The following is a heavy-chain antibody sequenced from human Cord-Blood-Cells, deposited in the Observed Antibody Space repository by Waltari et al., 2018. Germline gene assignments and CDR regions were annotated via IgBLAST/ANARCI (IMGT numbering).Heavy chain of an antibody. CDR1: GGSIRSSSYY. V-gene: IGHV4-39*01. CDR3: ARGSGSYYYYYYYGMDV. J-gene: IGHJ6*02. Sequence: QLQLQESGPGLVKPSETLYLNCTGSGGSIRSSSYYWGWNSQPQGKGLEWIGSIYYSGSTYYNPSLKSRVTISVDTSKNQFSLKLSSVTAADTAVYYCARGSGSYYYYYYYGMDVWGQGTTVTVSS. CDR2: IYYSGST. D-gene: IGHD1-26*01.